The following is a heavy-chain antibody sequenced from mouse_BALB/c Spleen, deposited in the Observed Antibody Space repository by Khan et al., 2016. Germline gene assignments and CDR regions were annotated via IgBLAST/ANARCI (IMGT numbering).Heavy chain of an antibody. CDR1: GFSLTTYG. D-gene: IGHD1-1*01. Sequence: QVQLKQSGPGLVAPSQSLSITCTVSGFSLTTYGVHWVRQPPGKGLEWLGVIWAGGSTNYNSALMSRLSISKDNSKSTTVLKMNSQQTDDTATYYCARDRYYGTSYFDYWGQGTTLTVSS. V-gene: IGHV2-9*02. CDR2: IWAGGST. CDR3: ARDRYYGTSYFDY. J-gene: IGHJ2*01.